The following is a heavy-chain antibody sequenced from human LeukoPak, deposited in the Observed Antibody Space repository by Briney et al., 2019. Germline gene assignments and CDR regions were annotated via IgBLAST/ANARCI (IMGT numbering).Heavy chain of an antibody. J-gene: IGHJ3*02. CDR2: IYHSGST. CDR3: ASRYCSGGSCYLDAFDI. CDR1: GGSISSGGYS. D-gene: IGHD2-15*01. Sequence: PSQTLSLTCAVSGGSISSGGYSWSWIRQPPGKGLEWIGYIYHSGSTYYNPSLKTRVTISVDTSKNQFSLKLSAVTAADTAVYYCASRYCSGGSCYLDAFDIWGQGTMVTVSS. V-gene: IGHV4-30-2*02.